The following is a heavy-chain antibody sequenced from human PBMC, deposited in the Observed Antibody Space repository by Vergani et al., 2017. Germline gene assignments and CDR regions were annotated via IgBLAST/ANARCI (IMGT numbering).Heavy chain of an antibody. D-gene: IGHD2-8*01. CDR2: ISYDGSNK. CDR1: GFTFSSHG. J-gene: IGHJ4*02. Sequence: QVQLVESGGGVVQPGRSLRLYCAASGFTFSSHGVHWVRQAPGKGLEWVAFISYDGSNKYYADSVKGRFTISRDNSKNTLYLQMNSLRAEDTAVYYCAKAPDNSVCAYWGQGNLVTVSS. V-gene: IGHV3-30*18. CDR3: AKAPDNSVCAY.